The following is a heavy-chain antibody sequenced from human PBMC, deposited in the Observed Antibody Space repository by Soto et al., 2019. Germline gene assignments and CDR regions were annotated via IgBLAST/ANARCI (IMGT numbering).Heavy chain of an antibody. Sequence: PSETLSLTCTVSGGSISSYYWSWIRQPAGKGLEWIGRIYTSGSTNYNPSLKSRVTMSVDTSKNQFSLKLSSVTAADTAVYYCARGPYDFWSGYTWFDPWGQGTLVTVSS. D-gene: IGHD3-3*01. CDR2: IYTSGST. CDR3: ARGPYDFWSGYTWFDP. V-gene: IGHV4-4*07. CDR1: GGSISSYY. J-gene: IGHJ5*02.